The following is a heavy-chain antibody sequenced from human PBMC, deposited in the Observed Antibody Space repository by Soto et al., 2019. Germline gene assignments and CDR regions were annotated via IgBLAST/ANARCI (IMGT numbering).Heavy chain of an antibody. CDR3: ARVTMVRGVIPNYFDY. J-gene: IGHJ4*02. CDR2: ISSSSSYT. V-gene: IGHV3-11*05. CDR1: GFTFSDYY. Sequence: GGSLRLSCAASGFTFSDYYMSWIRQAPGKGLEWVSYISSSSSYTNYADSVKGRFTISRDNAKNSLYLQMNSLRAEDTAVYYCARVTMVRGVIPNYFDYWGQGTLVTVSS. D-gene: IGHD3-10*01.